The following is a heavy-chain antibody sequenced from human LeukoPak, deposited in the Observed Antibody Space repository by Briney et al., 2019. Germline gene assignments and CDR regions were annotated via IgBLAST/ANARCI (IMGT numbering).Heavy chain of an antibody. Sequence: GGSLRLSCAASGFTFSSYGMHWVRQAPGKGLEWVAVISYDGSNKYYADSVKGRFTISRDNSKNTLYLQMNSLRAEDAAVYYCAKVAARLNYYYYYMDVWGKGTTVTVSS. J-gene: IGHJ6*03. D-gene: IGHD6-6*01. CDR2: ISYDGSNK. CDR3: AKVAARLNYYYYYMDV. CDR1: GFTFSSYG. V-gene: IGHV3-30*18.